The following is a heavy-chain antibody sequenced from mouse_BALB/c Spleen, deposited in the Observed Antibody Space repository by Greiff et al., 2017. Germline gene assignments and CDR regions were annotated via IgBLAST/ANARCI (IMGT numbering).Heavy chain of an antibody. CDR2: INPSTGYT. CDR1: GYTFTSYW. D-gene: IGHD1-1*01. V-gene: IGHV1-7*01. CDR3: ARGKRGITTVVDYYAMDY. Sequence: QGQLQQSGAELAKPGASVKMSCKASGYTFTSYWMHWVKQRPGQGLEWIGYINPSTGYTEYNQKFKDKATLTADKSSSTAYMQLSSLTSEDSAVYYCARGKRGITTVVDYYAMDYWGQGTSVTVSS. J-gene: IGHJ4*01.